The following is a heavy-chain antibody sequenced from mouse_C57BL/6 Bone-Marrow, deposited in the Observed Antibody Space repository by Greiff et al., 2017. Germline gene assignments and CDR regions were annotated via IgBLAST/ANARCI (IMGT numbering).Heavy chain of an antibody. Sequence: VQLQQSGPELVKPGASVKISCKASGYSFTSYYIPWVKQRPGQGLEWIGWIYPGSGNTKYNEKFKGKATLTADTSSSTAYMQLSSLTSGASAVYYGASHSDYSDWYLDVWGTGTTVTVSS. CDR1: GYSFTSYY. CDR2: IYPGSGNT. V-gene: IGHV1-66*01. CDR3: ASHSDYSDWYLDV. J-gene: IGHJ1*03. D-gene: IGHD2-12*01.